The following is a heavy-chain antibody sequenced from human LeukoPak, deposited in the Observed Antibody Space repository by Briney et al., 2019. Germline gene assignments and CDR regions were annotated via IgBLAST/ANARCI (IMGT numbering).Heavy chain of an antibody. Sequence: ASVKVFCKASGGTFNTYTLSWVRQAPGQGLEWMGTIVPILGVPNYAQKFQGRVSITADKSTSTAFIDLSSLGSEDTAVYYCARNRQGSNSYFDYWGQGTLVTVSS. D-gene: IGHD6-6*01. CDR2: IVPILGVP. V-gene: IGHV1-69*02. CDR3: ARNRQGSNSYFDY. J-gene: IGHJ4*02. CDR1: GGTFNTYT.